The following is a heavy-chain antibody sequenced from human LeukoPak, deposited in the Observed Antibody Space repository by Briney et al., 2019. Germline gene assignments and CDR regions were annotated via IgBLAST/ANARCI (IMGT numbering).Heavy chain of an antibody. CDR1: GYSFTSNY. Sequence: GASVKVSCKASGYSFTSNYIHWVREAPGQGLEWMRMIYPRDGSTSYAQKFQGRVTVTRDTSTSTVHMELSGLRSEDTAVYYCARDQEAFDYWGQGTLVTVSS. CDR2: IYPRDGST. CDR3: ARDQEAFDY. J-gene: IGHJ4*02. V-gene: IGHV1-46*01.